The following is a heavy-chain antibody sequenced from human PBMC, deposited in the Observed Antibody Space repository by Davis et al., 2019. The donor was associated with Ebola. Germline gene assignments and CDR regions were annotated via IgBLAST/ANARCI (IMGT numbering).Heavy chain of an antibody. D-gene: IGHD4-11*01. V-gene: IGHV3-11*01. CDR3: ARDAYTENWYFDL. J-gene: IGHJ2*01. CDR2: ISSSGNTI. CDR1: GFTCSDYY. Sequence: SLNISCAASGFTCSDYYMSWIRQAPRKGLEWISYISSSGNTIHYTDSEKGRFTISRDNAKNSLYLQMNSLRAEDTAVYYCARDAYTENWYFDLWGRGTLVTVSS.